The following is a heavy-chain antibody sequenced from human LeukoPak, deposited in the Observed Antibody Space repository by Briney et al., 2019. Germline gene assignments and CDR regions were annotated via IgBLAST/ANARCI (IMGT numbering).Heavy chain of an antibody. V-gene: IGHV2-5*02. CDR1: GFSLSTSGVG. CDR2: IYWDDDK. D-gene: IGHD3-22*01. Sequence: SGPTLVNPTQTLTLTCTFSGFSLSTSGVGMGWIRQPPGKALEWLALIYWDDDKRYSPSLKSRLTITKDTSKNQVVLTMTNMDPVDTATYYCATYYYDTSGYIIRDYWGQGTLVIVFS. CDR3: ATYYYDTSGYIIRDY. J-gene: IGHJ4*02.